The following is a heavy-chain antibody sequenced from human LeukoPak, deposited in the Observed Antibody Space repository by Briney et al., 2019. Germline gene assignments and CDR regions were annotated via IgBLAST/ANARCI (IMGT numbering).Heavy chain of an antibody. CDR1: GGSITNSY. Sequence: KASETLFLTCAVSGGSITNSYWSWIRQPPGKGLEWIAYAYYSGNIKYNPSLKSRVTISVDTSKNQFSLKLTSVTAADTAVYYCARVKMATIAPPYFDYWGQGTLVTVCS. V-gene: IGHV4-59*01. CDR2: AYYSGNI. J-gene: IGHJ4*02. CDR3: ARVKMATIAPPYFDY. D-gene: IGHD5-24*01.